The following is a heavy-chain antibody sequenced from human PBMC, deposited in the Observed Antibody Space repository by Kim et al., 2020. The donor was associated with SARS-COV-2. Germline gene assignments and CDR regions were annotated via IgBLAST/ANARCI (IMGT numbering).Heavy chain of an antibody. J-gene: IGHJ4*02. CDR2: IKSKTDGGTT. CDR3: TTEQYERITMNDY. Sequence: GGSLRLSCAASGFTFSNAWMSWVRQAPGKGLEWVGRIKSKTDGGTTDYAAPVKGRFTISRDDSKNTLYLQMNSLKTEDTAVYYCTTEQYERITMNDYWGQGTLVTVSS. CDR1: GFTFSNAW. V-gene: IGHV3-15*01. D-gene: IGHD3-22*01.